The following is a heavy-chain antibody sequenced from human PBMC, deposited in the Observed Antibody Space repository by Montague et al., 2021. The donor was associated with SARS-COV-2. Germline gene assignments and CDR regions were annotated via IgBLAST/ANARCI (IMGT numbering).Heavy chain of an antibody. V-gene: IGHV4-61*02. D-gene: IGHD4-17*01. CDR2: IYSSGST. CDR1: GGSIRSTTFY. CDR3: ARGYGDYSYYYGLDV. J-gene: IGHJ6*02. Sequence: TLSLTCTVSGGSIRSTTFYWGWIRQSPGKGLEWIGRIYSSGSTNYNPSLKSRVTMSVDTSKNQFSLKVSSVTAADTAVYYCARGYGDYSYYYGLDVWGQGTTVTVSS.